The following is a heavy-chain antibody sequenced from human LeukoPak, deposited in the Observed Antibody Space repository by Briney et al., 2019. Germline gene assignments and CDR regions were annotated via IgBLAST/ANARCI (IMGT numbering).Heavy chain of an antibody. CDR3: ARGGCSGGSRYSDY. CDR2: IYYSGST. Sequence: PSETLSLTCTVSGGSISSYYWSWIRQPPGKGLEWIGYIYYSGSTNYNPSLKNRVTISVDTSKNQFSLKLSSVTAADTAVYYCARGGCSGGSRYSDYWGQGTLVTVSS. V-gene: IGHV4-59*01. CDR1: GGSISSYY. D-gene: IGHD2-15*01. J-gene: IGHJ4*02.